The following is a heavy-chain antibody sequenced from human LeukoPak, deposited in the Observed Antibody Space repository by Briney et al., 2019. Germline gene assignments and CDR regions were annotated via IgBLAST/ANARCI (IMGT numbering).Heavy chain of an antibody. CDR2: ISSSSSTI. Sequence: GGSLRLSCAASGFTFSSYSMNWVRQAPGKGLEWVSYISSSSSTIYYADSVKGRFTISRDNAKNSLYLQMNSLRAEDTAVYYCARGDSVTMIVVVITTPDYWGQGTLVTVSS. D-gene: IGHD3-22*01. V-gene: IGHV3-48*04. CDR3: ARGDSVTMIVVVITTPDY. J-gene: IGHJ4*02. CDR1: GFTFSSYS.